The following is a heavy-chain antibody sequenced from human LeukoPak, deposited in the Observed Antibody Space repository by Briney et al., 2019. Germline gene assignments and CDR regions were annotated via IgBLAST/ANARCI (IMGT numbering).Heavy chain of an antibody. J-gene: IGHJ4*02. CDR1: GGSFSGYY. D-gene: IGHD3-22*01. V-gene: IGHV4-34*01. CDR3: ASEPFYYYDSSGQIDY. CDR2: INHSGST. Sequence: SETLSLTCAVYGGSFSGYYWSGIRQPPGKGLEWIGEINHSGSTNYNPSLKSRVTISVDTSKNQFSLKLSSVTAADTAVYYCASEPFYYYDSSGQIDYWGQGTLVTVSS.